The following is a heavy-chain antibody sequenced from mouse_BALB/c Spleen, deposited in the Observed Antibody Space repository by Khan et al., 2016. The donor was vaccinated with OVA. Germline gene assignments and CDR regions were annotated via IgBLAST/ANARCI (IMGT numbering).Heavy chain of an antibody. V-gene: IGHV1-4*01. CDR3: AREGAYYRSDGWFSY. J-gene: IGHJ3*01. D-gene: IGHD2-14*01. Sequence: QVQLQQSGAELARPGASVKMSCKASGYTFTTYTMHWVKQRPGQGLEWIGYINPSNGYTNYNQKFKDQSTLTADKSSSTAYMQLSSLTSDYSAVYYSAREGAYYRSDGWFSYWGQGTRVTVSA. CDR2: INPSNGYT. CDR1: GYTFTTYT.